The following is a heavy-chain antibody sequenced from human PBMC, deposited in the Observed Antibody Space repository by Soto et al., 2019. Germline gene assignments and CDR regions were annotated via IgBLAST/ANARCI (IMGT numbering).Heavy chain of an antibody. CDR1: GFTSSSYG. V-gene: IGHV3-33*01. J-gene: IGHJ3*02. D-gene: IGHD7-27*01. Sequence: QVQLVESGGGVVQPGRSLRLSCAASGFTSSSYGMHWVRQAPGKGLEWVAVIWYDGSNKYYADSVKGRFTISRDNSKNTLYLQMNSLRAEETAVYYCARVPGAFDIWGQGTMVTVSS. CDR3: ARVPGAFDI. CDR2: IWYDGSNK.